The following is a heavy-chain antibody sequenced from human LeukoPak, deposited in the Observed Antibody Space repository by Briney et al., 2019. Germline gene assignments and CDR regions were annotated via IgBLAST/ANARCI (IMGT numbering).Heavy chain of an antibody. J-gene: IGHJ4*02. D-gene: IGHD3-10*01. CDR1: GFTFSSHG. CDR3: ARGSGSWGRDIDS. CDR2: ISSSGDST. V-gene: IGHV3-23*01. Sequence: GGSLRLSCAASGFTFSSHGMSWVRQAPGKGLGWVSAISSSGDSTYYADSVKGRFTISRDNSKNTLYLKMNSLRAEDTAIYYCARGSGSWGRDIDSWGQGTLVTVSS.